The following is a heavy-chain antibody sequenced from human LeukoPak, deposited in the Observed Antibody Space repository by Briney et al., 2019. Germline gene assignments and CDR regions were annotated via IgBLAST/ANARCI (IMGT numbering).Heavy chain of an antibody. J-gene: IGHJ6*04. Sequence: PGGSLRLSCAASGFTFSDYYMSWIRQAPGKGLEWVSYISSSSSYTNYADSVKGRFTISRDNAKNSLYLQMNSLRAEDTAVYYCARDRESDILTGPSTSGMDVWGKGTTVTVSS. CDR3: ARDRESDILTGPSTSGMDV. D-gene: IGHD3-9*01. CDR1: GFTFSDYY. CDR2: ISSSSSYT. V-gene: IGHV3-11*06.